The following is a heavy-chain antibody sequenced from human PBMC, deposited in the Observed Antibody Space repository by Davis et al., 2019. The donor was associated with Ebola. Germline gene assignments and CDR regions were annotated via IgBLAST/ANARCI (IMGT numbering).Heavy chain of an antibody. D-gene: IGHD6-13*01. CDR3: ARDRDYSSSQHCFEP. J-gene: IGHJ5*02. CDR2: ISQGGIT. CDR1: DESFSGHL. Sequence: MPGGSLRLSCAVYDESFSGHLWSWIRQPPGKGLEWLGAISQGGITNYNTSLKSRVTISLDKSKNQFSLKLTSVTAADTAVYYCARDRDYSSSQHCFEPWGLGTLVTVSS. V-gene: IGHV4-34*01.